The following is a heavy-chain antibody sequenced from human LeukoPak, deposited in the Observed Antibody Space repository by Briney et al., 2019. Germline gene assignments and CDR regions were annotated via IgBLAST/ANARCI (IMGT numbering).Heavy chain of an antibody. CDR2: INPSGGST. J-gene: IGHJ4*02. CDR1: GYTFTSYY. D-gene: IGHD2-2*01. CDR3: ARARTSYCSSTSCHDRLPGY. V-gene: IGHV1-46*01. Sequence: AASVKVSCKASGYTFTSYYMHWVRQAPGQGLEWMGIINPSGGSTSYAQKFQGRVTMTRDTSTSTVYMELSSLRSEDTAVYYCARARTSYCSSTSCHDRLPGYWGQGTLVTVSS.